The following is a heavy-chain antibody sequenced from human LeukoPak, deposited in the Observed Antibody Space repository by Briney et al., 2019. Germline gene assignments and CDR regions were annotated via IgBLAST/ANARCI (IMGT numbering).Heavy chain of an antibody. CDR2: INWNGGST. V-gene: IGHV3-20*04. CDR1: GFTFDDYG. CDR3: ARSGIQLWYDAFDI. Sequence: PGGSMRLSCAASGFTFDDYGMSWVRQAPGKGLEWVSGINWNGGSTGYADSVKGRFTISRDNAKNSLYLQMNSLRAEDTALYYCARSGIQLWYDAFDIWGQGTMVTVSS. D-gene: IGHD5-18*01. J-gene: IGHJ3*02.